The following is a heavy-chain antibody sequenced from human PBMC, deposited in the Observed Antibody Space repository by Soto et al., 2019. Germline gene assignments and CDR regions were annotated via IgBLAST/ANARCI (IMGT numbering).Heavy chain of an antibody. CDR1: GFTFSTYW. CDR2: INSDGSST. V-gene: IGHV3-74*01. CDR3: VRDFEY. Sequence: EVQLLESGGGLVQPGGSLRLSCEASGFTFSTYWMHWVRQAPGKGLVWVSRINSDGSSTNYADSVKGRVTIARDNAKTTLYLQMNSLRAEDTAVYYCVRDFEYWGQGTLVTVSS. J-gene: IGHJ4*02.